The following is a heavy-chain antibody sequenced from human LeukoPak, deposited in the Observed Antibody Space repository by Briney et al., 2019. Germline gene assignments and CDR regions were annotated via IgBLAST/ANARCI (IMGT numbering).Heavy chain of an antibody. CDR2: IIPILGIA. CDR3: ARDRDTAMATYYFDY. V-gene: IGHV1-69*04. CDR1: GGTFSSYT. Sequence: ASVKVSCKASGGTFSSYTISWVRQAPGQGLEWMGRIIPILGIANYAQKFRGRVTITADKSTSTAYMELSSLRSEDTAVYYCARDRDTAMATYYFDYWGQGTLVTVSS. J-gene: IGHJ4*02. D-gene: IGHD5-18*01.